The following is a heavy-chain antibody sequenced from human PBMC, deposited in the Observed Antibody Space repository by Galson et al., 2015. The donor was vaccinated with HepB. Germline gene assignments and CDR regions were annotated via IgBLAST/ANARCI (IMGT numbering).Heavy chain of an antibody. Sequence: SVKVSCKVSGYTLTELSMHWVRQAPGKGLEWMGGFDPEDGETIYAQKFQGRVTMTEDTSTDTAYMELSSLRSEDTAVYYCATGVYYYDSSGWGYYFDYWGQGTLVTVSS. CDR1: GYTLTELS. CDR3: ATGVYYYDSSGWGYYFDY. J-gene: IGHJ4*02. CDR2: FDPEDGET. D-gene: IGHD3-22*01. V-gene: IGHV1-24*01.